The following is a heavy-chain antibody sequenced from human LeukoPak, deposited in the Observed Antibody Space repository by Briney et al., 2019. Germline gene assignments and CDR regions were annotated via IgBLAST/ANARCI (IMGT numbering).Heavy chain of an antibody. Sequence: GGSLSLSCTASGFTSSNYWMSWVRQTPEKGLEWVANIKQGGSEKVYVDSVKGRFTISRDNAQTSLYLHMNSLRAEDTAVYYCARDPYSSSWSYGMDVWGQGTTVTVSS. V-gene: IGHV3-7*05. CDR1: GFTSSNYW. J-gene: IGHJ6*02. CDR2: IKQGGSEK. D-gene: IGHD6-13*01. CDR3: ARDPYSSSWSYGMDV.